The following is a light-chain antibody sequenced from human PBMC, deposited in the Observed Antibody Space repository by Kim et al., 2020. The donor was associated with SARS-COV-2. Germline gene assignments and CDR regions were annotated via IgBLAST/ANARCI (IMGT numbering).Light chain of an antibody. CDR2: EVS. J-gene: IGKJ2*03. CDR1: QSLLDTDAKTF. CDR3: MQSLHLPYS. V-gene: IGKV2D-29*01. Sequence: QPPSISFHSSQSLLDTDAKTFLSSYLQKPGQPPQLLIYEVSNRFSAVPDRFSRSGSGTDFTLTISRVEAEDVGVYFCMQSLHLPYSFGQGTKLAI.